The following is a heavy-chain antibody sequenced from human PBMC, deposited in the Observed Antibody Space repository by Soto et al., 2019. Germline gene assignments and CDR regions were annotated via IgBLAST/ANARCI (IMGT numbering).Heavy chain of an antibody. CDR1: GFTFSSYG. CDR3: AKDQGGQQLGPDY. Sequence: GGSLRLSCAASGFTFSSYGMHWVRQAPGKGLEWVAVISYDGSNKYYADSVKGRFTISRDNSKNTLYLQMNSLRAEDTAVYYCAKDQGGQQLGPDYWGQGTLVTVSS. CDR2: ISYDGSNK. V-gene: IGHV3-30*18. D-gene: IGHD6-13*01. J-gene: IGHJ4*02.